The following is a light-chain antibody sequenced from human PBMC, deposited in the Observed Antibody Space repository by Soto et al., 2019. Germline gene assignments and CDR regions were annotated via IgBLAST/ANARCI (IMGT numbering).Light chain of an antibody. J-gene: IGKJ1*01. Sequence: DIQMTQSPSTVSASVGDRVTITCRASESINSWLAWYQQKPGKAPKLLIYKASSLESGVPSRFSGSGSGTEFTLTISSLQPDDFATYYCQQYYSYSGFSRTFGQGTKVEIK. CDR2: KAS. CDR1: ESINSW. V-gene: IGKV1-5*03. CDR3: QQYYSYSGFSRT.